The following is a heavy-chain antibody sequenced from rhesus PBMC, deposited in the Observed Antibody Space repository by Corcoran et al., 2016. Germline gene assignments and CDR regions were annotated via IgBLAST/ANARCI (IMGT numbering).Heavy chain of an antibody. D-gene: IGHD6-25*01. J-gene: IGHJ4*01. CDR3: SRVPGYSGSWPRFDY. Sequence: QVQLQESGPGVVKPSETLSLTCAVSGYSISSGYDWSWIRQPQGKGLEWIGYIYGSSGSPYYNPSLNRRVTSATDTSKNQFSLKLSSVTAADTGIYYCSRVPGYSGSWPRFDYWGQGVLVTVSS. CDR1: GYSISSGYD. CDR2: IYGSSGSP. V-gene: IGHV4-127*01.